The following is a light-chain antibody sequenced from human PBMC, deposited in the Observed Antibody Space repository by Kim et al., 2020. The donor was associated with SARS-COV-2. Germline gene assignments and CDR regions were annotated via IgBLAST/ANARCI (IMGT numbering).Light chain of an antibody. Sequence: QSASVSGSPGQSITISCTGTSSDVGVYNYVSWYQQHPGKAPKLMIYDVSKRPSGVSNRFSGSKSGNTASLTISGLQAEDEADYYCSSYTSSSTYVFGSGTKVTVL. J-gene: IGLJ1*01. V-gene: IGLV2-14*01. CDR1: SSDVGVYNY. CDR2: DVS. CDR3: SSYTSSSTYV.